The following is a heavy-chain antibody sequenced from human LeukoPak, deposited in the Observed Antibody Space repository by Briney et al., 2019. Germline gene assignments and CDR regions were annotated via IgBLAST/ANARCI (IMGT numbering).Heavy chain of an antibody. CDR3: AKGGIVGAIEAYYFDY. D-gene: IGHD1-26*01. J-gene: IGHJ4*02. CDR1: GFTFSSYG. CDR2: ISGSGGST. Sequence: GGSLRLPCAASGFTFSSYGMHWVRQAPGKGLEWVSAISGSGGSTYYADSVKGRFTISRDNSKNTLYLQMNSLRAEDTAVYYCAKGGIVGAIEAYYFDYWGQGTLVTVSS. V-gene: IGHV3-23*01.